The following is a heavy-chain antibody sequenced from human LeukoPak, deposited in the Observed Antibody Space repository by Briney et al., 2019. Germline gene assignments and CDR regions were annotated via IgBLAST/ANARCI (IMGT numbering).Heavy chain of an antibody. J-gene: IGHJ3*02. D-gene: IGHD2-21*01. CDR2: ISWNSGSI. Sequence: GGSERLSCAASGFTFDDYAMHWFRQAPGKGLEWVSGISWNSGSIGYADSVKGRFTISRDNAKNSLYLQMNSLRAEDTALYYCAKDRIALFDAFDIWGQGTMVTVSS. CDR3: AKDRIALFDAFDI. V-gene: IGHV3-9*01. CDR1: GFTFDDYA.